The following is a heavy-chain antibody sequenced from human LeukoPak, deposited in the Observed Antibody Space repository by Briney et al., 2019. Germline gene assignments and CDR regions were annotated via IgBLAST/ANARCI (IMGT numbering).Heavy chain of an antibody. Sequence: GESLKISCKGSGYSFTNYWISWVRQMPGKGLEWMGRIDPSDSYTNYSPSFQGHVTISVDRSIGTAYLQWSSLKASDTAIYYCARHPVSSRYSSSWYGHLDYWGQGNLVTVSS. CDR1: GYSFTNYW. D-gene: IGHD6-13*01. J-gene: IGHJ4*02. CDR2: IDPSDSYT. CDR3: ARHPVSSRYSSSWYGHLDY. V-gene: IGHV5-10-1*01.